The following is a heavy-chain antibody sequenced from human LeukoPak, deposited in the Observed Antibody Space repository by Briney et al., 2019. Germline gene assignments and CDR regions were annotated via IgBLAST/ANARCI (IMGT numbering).Heavy chain of an antibody. J-gene: IGHJ4*02. D-gene: IGHD4-11*01. CDR2: IKQDGTEK. V-gene: IGHV3-7*01. CDR3: AREEHSKYVY. CDR1: GYSFSSYW. Sequence: PGGSLRLPCGSCGYSFSSYWMSWIRQAPGKGPEWVASIKQDGTEKFYVDSLKGRFTISKDNAKNSLYLQMNSLRAEDTAVYYCAREEHSKYVYWGQGTLVTVSS.